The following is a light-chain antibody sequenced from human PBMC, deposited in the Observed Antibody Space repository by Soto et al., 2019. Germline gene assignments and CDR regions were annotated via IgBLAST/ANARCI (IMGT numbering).Light chain of an antibody. J-gene: IGKJ1*01. V-gene: IGKV2-28*01. Sequence: EIVMTQSPRSLPVTPGEPASISCRSSQSLLSVNGYNYLDWDLQRPGQSPQPLISLASRRAPGVTDRFSGSGSDTDFTLIIGRVEAEDVGVYYCMQARQTPWTFGQGTRV. CDR3: MQARQTPWT. CDR2: LAS. CDR1: QSLLSVNGYNY.